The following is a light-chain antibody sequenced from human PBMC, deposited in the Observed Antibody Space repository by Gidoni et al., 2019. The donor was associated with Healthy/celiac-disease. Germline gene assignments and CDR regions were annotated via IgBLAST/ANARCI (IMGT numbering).Light chain of an antibody. CDR3: SSYTSSSTLV. J-gene: IGLJ2*01. CDR1: SSDVGGYNY. V-gene: IGLV2-14*01. Sequence: GQSITISCTGTSSDVGGYNYVSWYQQHPGKAPKLMIYEVSNRPSGVSNRFSGSKSGNTASLTISGLQAEDEADYYCSSYTSSSTLVFGGGTKLTVL. CDR2: EVS.